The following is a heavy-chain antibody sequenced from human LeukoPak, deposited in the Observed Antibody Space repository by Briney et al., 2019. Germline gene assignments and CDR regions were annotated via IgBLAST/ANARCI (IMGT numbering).Heavy chain of an antibody. Sequence: GASVKVSCKASGYTFTSYDNNWVRQATGQGLEWMGWMNPNSGNTGYAQKLQGRVTMTRNTSISTAYMELSGLRSEDTAVYYCARPRRGSIAARGTFDYWGQGTLVTVSS. CDR3: ARPRRGSIAARGTFDY. D-gene: IGHD6-6*01. J-gene: IGHJ4*02. CDR2: MNPNSGNT. V-gene: IGHV1-8*01. CDR1: GYTFTSYD.